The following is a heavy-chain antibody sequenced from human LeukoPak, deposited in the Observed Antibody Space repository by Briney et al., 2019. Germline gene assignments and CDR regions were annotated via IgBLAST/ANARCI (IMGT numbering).Heavy chain of an antibody. CDR3: AKDMIAVAGRYYFDY. CDR1: GFTVSSNY. CDR2: ISWNSGSI. D-gene: IGHD6-19*01. J-gene: IGHJ4*02. V-gene: IGHV3-9*01. Sequence: GGSLRLSCAASGFTVSSNYMSWVRQAPGKGLGWVSGISWNSGSIGYADSVKGRFTISRDNAKNSLYLQMNSLRAEDTALYYCAKDMIAVAGRYYFDYWGQGTLVTVSS.